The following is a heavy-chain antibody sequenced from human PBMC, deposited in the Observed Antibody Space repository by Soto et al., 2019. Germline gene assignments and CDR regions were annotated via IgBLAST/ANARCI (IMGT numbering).Heavy chain of an antibody. CDR2: IVVGSGNT. CDR3: AAGRIDYYDSSGYYYAGGYYYYYGMDV. CDR1: GFTFTSSA. J-gene: IGHJ6*02. V-gene: IGHV1-58*01. D-gene: IGHD3-22*01. Sequence: ASVKVSCKASGFTFTSSAVQWVRQARGQRLEWIGWIVVGSGNTNYAQKFQERVTITRDMSTSTAYMELSSLRSEDTAVYYCAAGRIDYYDSSGYYYAGGYYYYYGMDVWGQGTTVTVSS.